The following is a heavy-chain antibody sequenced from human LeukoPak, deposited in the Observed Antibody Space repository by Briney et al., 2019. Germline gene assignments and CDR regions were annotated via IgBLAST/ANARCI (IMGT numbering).Heavy chain of an antibody. D-gene: IGHD3-10*01. CDR1: GFTFTNYA. V-gene: IGHV3-23*01. Sequence: GGSLRLSCAASGFTFTNYAMNCVRQAPGKGLEWVSTLSPSGADTYYADSVKGRFTISRDISKNTLYLQMNNLRAEDTAVYYCAKDGYSGSGSVFYFDYWGQGTLVTVSS. CDR2: LSPSGADT. CDR3: AKDGYSGSGSVFYFDY. J-gene: IGHJ4*02.